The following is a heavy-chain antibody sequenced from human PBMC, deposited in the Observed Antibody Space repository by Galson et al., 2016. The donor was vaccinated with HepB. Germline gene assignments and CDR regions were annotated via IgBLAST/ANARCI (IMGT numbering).Heavy chain of an antibody. CDR1: GDSVSSNSAA. D-gene: IGHD6-19*01. J-gene: IGHJ4*02. Sequence: CALSGDSVSSNSAAWNWIRQSPSRGLEWLGRTYYRAKWYNDYAVSVKSRITVNVDTSKNQFSLQLNSVTPEDTAVYYCAREYSTGYYERFLAKRARRGFDYWGQGTLVTVSS. CDR3: AREYSTGYYERFLAKRARRGFDY. CDR2: TYYRAKWYN. V-gene: IGHV6-1*01.